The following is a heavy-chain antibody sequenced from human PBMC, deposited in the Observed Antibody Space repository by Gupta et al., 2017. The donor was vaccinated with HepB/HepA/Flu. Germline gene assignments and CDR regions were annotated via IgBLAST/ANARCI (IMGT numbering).Heavy chain of an antibody. D-gene: IGHD6-13*01. CDR2: IRRKTDGGTT. Sequence: EVQLVQSGGGLVKPGGPLRLSCAACGFAFSNAWMSWDREGPGKGLGWVGRIRRKTDGGTTDYAAPVKDRFTISRDDSKNTLYLQMNSLKTEDTAVYYCTTFHLSSSWYLGYWGQGTLVTVSS. J-gene: IGHJ4*02. CDR1: GFAFSNAW. CDR3: TTFHLSSSWYLGY. V-gene: IGHV3-15*01.